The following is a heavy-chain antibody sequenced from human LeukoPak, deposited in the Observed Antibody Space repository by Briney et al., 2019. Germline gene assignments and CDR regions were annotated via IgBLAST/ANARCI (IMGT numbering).Heavy chain of an antibody. D-gene: IGHD3-22*01. CDR3: AREGHYYDSSGYDYFDY. CDR2: ISSSGSTI. V-gene: IGHV3-48*03. CDR1: GFTFSSYE. Sequence: GGSLRLSCAASGFTFSSYEMNWVRQAPGKGLEWVSYISSSGSTIYYADSVKGRFTISRDNAKNSLYLQMNSLRAEDTDVYYCAREGHYYDSSGYDYFDYWGQGTLVTVSS. J-gene: IGHJ4*02.